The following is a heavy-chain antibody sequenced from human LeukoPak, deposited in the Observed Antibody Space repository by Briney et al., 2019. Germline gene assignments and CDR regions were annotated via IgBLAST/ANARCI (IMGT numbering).Heavy chain of an antibody. CDR1: GYTFTGYY. CDR3: AREVLPFVFDY. CDR2: INPNSGGT. Sequence: ASVKVSCMASGYTFTGYYMHWVRQPPGQGLEWMGWINPNSGGTNYAQKFQGRVTMTSDTFISTAYMELSRLRSDDTAVYYCAREVLPFVFDYWGQGTLVTVSS. V-gene: IGHV1-2*02. D-gene: IGHD3-10*01. J-gene: IGHJ4*02.